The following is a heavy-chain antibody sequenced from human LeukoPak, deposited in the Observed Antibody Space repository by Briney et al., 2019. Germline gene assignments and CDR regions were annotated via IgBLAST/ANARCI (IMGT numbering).Heavy chain of an antibody. CDR1: AGSISGYY. Sequence: PSETLSLTSTLSAGSISGYYWGCIQRPPGKELEWIGDNYYSGSANYNPSLKSRVTISVDTSKNQFSLKLSSVTAADTAVYYCARDRDSSGWFDYWGQGTLVTVAS. J-gene: IGHJ4*02. CDR2: NYYSGSA. D-gene: IGHD6-19*01. CDR3: ARDRDSSGWFDY. V-gene: IGHV4-59*01.